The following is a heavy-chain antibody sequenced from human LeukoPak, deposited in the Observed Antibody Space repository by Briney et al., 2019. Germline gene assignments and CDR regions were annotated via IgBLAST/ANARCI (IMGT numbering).Heavy chain of an antibody. CDR3: ARPDDNADYILSY. D-gene: IGHD4-17*01. CDR2: IYPGDSDT. J-gene: IGHJ1*01. V-gene: IGHV5-51*01. CDR1: GYTFSNYW. Sequence: GESLKISCKGSGYTFSNYWIGWVRQMPGKGLEYLGIIYPGDSDTKYSPAFEGHITISVDESITTAYLQWSSLKASDTAMYYCARPDDNADYILSYWGQGTLVTVSS.